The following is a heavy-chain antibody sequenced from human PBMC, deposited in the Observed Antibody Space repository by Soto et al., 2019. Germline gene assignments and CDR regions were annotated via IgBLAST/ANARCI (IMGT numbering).Heavy chain of an antibody. D-gene: IGHD5-12*01. Sequence: QVQLVESGGGVVQPGRSLRLSCAASGFTFSSYAMHWVRQAPGKGLEWVAVISYDGSNKYYADSVKGRFTISRDNSKNTLYLQLNSLRAEDTSVYYCARTYAVYSGYEALLIDYYYFGMDVWGQGTTVTVS. J-gene: IGHJ6*02. CDR1: GFTFSSYA. CDR3: ARTYAVYSGYEALLIDYYYFGMDV. CDR2: ISYDGSNK. V-gene: IGHV3-30-3*01.